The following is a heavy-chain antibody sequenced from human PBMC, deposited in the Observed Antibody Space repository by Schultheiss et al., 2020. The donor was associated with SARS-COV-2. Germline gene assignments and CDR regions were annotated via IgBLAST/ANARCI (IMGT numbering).Heavy chain of an antibody. Sequence: ASVKVSCKASGYTFTGYYMHWVRQAPGQGLEWMGWINPNSGGTNYAQKFQGRVTMTRDTSISTAYMELSRLRSDDTAVYYCARSGRPYYYYYGMDVWGQGTTVTVSS. CDR1: GYTFTGYY. CDR3: ARSGRPYYYYYGMDV. CDR2: INPNSGGT. D-gene: IGHD1-26*01. J-gene: IGHJ6*02. V-gene: IGHV1-2*02.